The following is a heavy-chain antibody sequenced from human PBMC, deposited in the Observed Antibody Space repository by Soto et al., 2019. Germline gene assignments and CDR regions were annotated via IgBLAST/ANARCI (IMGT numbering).Heavy chain of an antibody. CDR2: ISSSSGTI. J-gene: IGHJ1*01. Sequence: GGSLRLSCAASGFTFSSYSMNWVRQAPGKGLEWVSYISSSSGTIYYADSVKGRFTISRDNAKNSLYLQMNSLRAEDTAVYYCARDLGSSWYPEYFQHWGQGTLVTVSS. CDR3: ARDLGSSWYPEYFQH. V-gene: IGHV3-48*01. D-gene: IGHD6-13*01. CDR1: GFTFSSYS.